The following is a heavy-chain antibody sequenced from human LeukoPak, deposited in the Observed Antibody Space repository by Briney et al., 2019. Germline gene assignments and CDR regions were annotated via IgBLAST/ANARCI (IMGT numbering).Heavy chain of an antibody. Sequence: SETLSLTCAVSGHSISSGYYWGWIRQPPGTGLEWTGSIYHSGSTYYNPSLKSRVTISVDTSKNQFSLKLSSVTAADTAVYYCARGGLQPTVWGQGTLVTVSS. CDR3: ARGGLQPTV. D-gene: IGHD5-24*01. CDR2: IYHSGST. CDR1: GHSISSGYY. V-gene: IGHV4-38-2*01. J-gene: IGHJ4*02.